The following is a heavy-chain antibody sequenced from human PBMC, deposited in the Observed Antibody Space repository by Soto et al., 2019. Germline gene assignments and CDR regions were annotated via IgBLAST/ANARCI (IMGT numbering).Heavy chain of an antibody. CDR1: GFTFSSNA. Sequence: GGSLSLSCAASGFTFSSNAMSWVRQAPGKGLEWVSVITGSTGSTYHADSVKGRFTISRDNSKNTLYLQMNSLRVEDTAVYFCAKTVRDQLLCALDFWGQGTLVTVSS. D-gene: IGHD2-2*01. J-gene: IGHJ4*02. V-gene: IGHV3-23*01. CDR2: ITGSTGST. CDR3: AKTVRDQLLCALDF.